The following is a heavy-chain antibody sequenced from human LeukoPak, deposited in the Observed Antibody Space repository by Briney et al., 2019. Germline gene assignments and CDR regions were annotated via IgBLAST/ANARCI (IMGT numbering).Heavy chain of an antibody. Sequence: PGGSLRLSCAASGFAFSTYSMNWVRQSPGKGLEWLSYITSTSYAIYYGDSVKGRFTISRDNAKNSLYLQMNSLRAEDTAVHYCARVAPGHDVGRGYFDYWGQGTLVTVSS. J-gene: IGHJ4*02. CDR3: ARVAPGHDVGRGYFDY. CDR1: GFAFSTYS. V-gene: IGHV3-48*01. D-gene: IGHD6-13*01. CDR2: ITSTSYAI.